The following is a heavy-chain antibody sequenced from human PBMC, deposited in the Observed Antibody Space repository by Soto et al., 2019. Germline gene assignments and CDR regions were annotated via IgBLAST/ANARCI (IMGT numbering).Heavy chain of an antibody. CDR1: GAALSSGGSF. Sequence: PSETLSLTCTVSGAALSSGGSFYTCVRQPPGKGLEWLGYIYYSGGTNYNPSLKSRVTISLDKSKSQFSLQLISVTAADTAVYYGTREQTDDNYFNPWGQRTLVTVSS. J-gene: IGHJ5*02. CDR3: TREQTDDNYFNP. V-gene: IGHV4-61*08. CDR2: IYYSGGT.